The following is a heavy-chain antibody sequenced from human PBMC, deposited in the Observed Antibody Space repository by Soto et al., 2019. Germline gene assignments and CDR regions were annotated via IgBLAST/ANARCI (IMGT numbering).Heavy chain of an antibody. CDR2: INPNSGGT. Sequence: ASVKVSCKASGYTFTGYYMHWVRQAPGQGLEWMGWINPNSGGTNYAQKFQGWVTMTRDTSISTAYMELSRLRSDDTAVYYCARVKYSSSWYDLAYYYYGMDVWGQGTTVTVSS. V-gene: IGHV1-2*04. CDR3: ARVKYSSSWYDLAYYYYGMDV. J-gene: IGHJ6*02. CDR1: GYTFTGYY. D-gene: IGHD6-13*01.